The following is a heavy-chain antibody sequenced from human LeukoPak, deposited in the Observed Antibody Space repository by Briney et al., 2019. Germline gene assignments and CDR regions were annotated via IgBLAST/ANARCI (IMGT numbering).Heavy chain of an antibody. D-gene: IGHD3-22*01. CDR2: IIPIFGTA. CDR1: GGTFSSYA. V-gene: IGHV1-69*13. Sequence: GASVKVSCKASGGTFSSYAISWVRQAPGQGLEWMGGIIPIFGTANYAQKFQGRVTITADESTSTAYMELSSLRSEDTAVYYCARANYYDSSGYPTPFDYWGQGTLVTVSS. J-gene: IGHJ4*02. CDR3: ARANYYDSSGYPTPFDY.